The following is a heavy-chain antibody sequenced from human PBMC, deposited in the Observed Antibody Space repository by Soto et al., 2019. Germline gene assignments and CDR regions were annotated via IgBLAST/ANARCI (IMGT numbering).Heavy chain of an antibody. CDR3: AHRPGGPWAFDI. CDR2: VYWDDDK. CDR1: GFSLSTSGVG. Sequence: SGPTLVNPTQTLTLTCTFSGFSLSTSGVGVGWIRQPPGKALEWLALVYWDDDKRYSPSLKSRLTITRDTSKNQVVLTMTNMDPVDTATYYCAHRPGGPWAFDIWGQGTMVTVSS. V-gene: IGHV2-5*02. J-gene: IGHJ3*02. D-gene: IGHD3-10*01.